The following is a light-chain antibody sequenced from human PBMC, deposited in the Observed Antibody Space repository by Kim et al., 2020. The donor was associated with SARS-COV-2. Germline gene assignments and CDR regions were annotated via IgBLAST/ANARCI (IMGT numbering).Light chain of an antibody. Sequence: PGKYIPICCIRSSSAGDRFSLVPRNQRHPGKAPKHLIYGVTGTPSGVSNRIPAPKSGNTASLTSSGIQTEDEAAYYCCSYGRGMIFGGGTQLTVL. CDR1: SSAGDRFSL. CDR2: GVT. J-gene: IGLJ2*01. V-gene: IGLV2-23*02. CDR3: CSYGRGMI.